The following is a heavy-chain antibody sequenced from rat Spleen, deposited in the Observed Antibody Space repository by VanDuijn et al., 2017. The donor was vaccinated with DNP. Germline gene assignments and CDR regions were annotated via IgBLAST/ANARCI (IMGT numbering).Heavy chain of an antibody. D-gene: IGHD1-11*01. V-gene: IGHV2S75*01. CDR1: GFSLTNYG. CDR3: TRDGGYRVMDA. Sequence: QVQLKESGPVLVQASETLSLTCTVSGFSLTNYGVIWVRQSPGKGLEWMGIIWGDGKTAYNSALKSRLSINRDTSKSQVFLKMNSLQTDDTAIYYCTRDGGYRVMDAWGQGAAVTVSS. CDR2: IWGDGKT. J-gene: IGHJ4*01.